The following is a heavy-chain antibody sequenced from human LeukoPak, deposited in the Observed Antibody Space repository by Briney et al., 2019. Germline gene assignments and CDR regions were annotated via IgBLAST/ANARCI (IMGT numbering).Heavy chain of an antibody. CDR1: GFTFSSYA. Sequence: GGSLRLSCAASGFTFSSYAMSWVRQAPGKGLEWVAVIWYDGSNKYYADSVKGRFTISRDNSKNTLYLQMNSLRAEDTAVYYCARDGGLNSAFDIWGQGTMVTVSS. J-gene: IGHJ3*02. CDR2: IWYDGSNK. V-gene: IGHV3-33*08. D-gene: IGHD1-7*01. CDR3: ARDGGLNSAFDI.